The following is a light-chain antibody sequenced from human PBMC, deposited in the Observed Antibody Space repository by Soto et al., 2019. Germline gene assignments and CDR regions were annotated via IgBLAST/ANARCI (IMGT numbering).Light chain of an antibody. CDR3: SSYTSSSNRV. J-gene: IGLJ3*02. Sequence: QSALTQPASVSGSPGHSITISCTGTSSDVGGYNYVSWYQQHPGKAPKLMIYEVSNRPSGVSTRFSGSKSGNTASLTISGLQAADEADYSCSSYTSSSNRVFGGGTKVTVL. V-gene: IGLV2-14*01. CDR1: SSDVGGYNY. CDR2: EVS.